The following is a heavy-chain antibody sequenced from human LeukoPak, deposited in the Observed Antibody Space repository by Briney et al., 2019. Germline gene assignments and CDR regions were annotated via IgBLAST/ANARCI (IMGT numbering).Heavy chain of an antibody. CDR2: IYYSGST. CDR3: ARGHYYDSSGSFDD. CDR1: GGSISSYY. V-gene: IGHV4-59*01. J-gene: IGHJ4*02. D-gene: IGHD3-22*01. Sequence: SETLSLTCTVSGGSISSYYWSWIRQPPGKGLEWIGYIYYSGSTNYNPSLKSRVTISVDTSKNQFSLKLSSVTAADTAVYYCARGHYYDSSGSFDDWGQGTLVTVSS.